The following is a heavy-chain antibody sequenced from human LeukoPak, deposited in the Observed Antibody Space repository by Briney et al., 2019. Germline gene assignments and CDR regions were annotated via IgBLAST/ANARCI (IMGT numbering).Heavy chain of an antibody. D-gene: IGHD2-21*02. CDR1: GYTFTGYY. CDR2: ISGDSGNT. J-gene: IGHJ5*02. Sequence: WASVKVSCKASGYTFTGYYMHWVRQAPGQGLEWMGWISGDSGNTNYAQNFQGRVTMTTDTYTNTAYMELRGLKSDDTAVYYCARALNGGDWIFPLDPWGQGTLVTVSS. V-gene: IGHV1-18*04. CDR3: ARALNGGDWIFPLDP.